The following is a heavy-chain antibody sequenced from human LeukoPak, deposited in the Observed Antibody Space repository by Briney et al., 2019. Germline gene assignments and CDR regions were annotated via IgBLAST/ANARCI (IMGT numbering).Heavy chain of an antibody. CDR1: GGSISSSSYY. Sequence: SETLSLTCTVSGGSISSSSYYWGWIRQPPGKGLEWIGSIYYSGSTYYNPSLKSRVTISVDTSKNQFSLKLSSVTAADTAVYYCARASKEPSSYYDILTGYVGYFDYWGQGTLVTVSS. J-gene: IGHJ4*02. CDR2: IYYSGST. D-gene: IGHD3-9*01. V-gene: IGHV4-39*01. CDR3: ARASKEPSSYYDILTGYVGYFDY.